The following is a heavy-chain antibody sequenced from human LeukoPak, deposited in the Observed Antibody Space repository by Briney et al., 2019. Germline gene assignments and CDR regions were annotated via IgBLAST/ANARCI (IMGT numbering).Heavy chain of an antibody. D-gene: IGHD3-9*01. V-gene: IGHV3-30*18. CDR1: GFTFSSYG. Sequence: GGSLRLSCAASGFTFSSYGMHWVRQAPGKGLEWVAVISYDGSNKYYADSVKGRFTISRDNSKNTLYLQMNSLRAEDTAVYYCAKPSRTYDIPLGTGLDVWGKGTTVTVSS. J-gene: IGHJ6*04. CDR3: AKPSRTYDIPLGTGLDV. CDR2: ISYDGSNK.